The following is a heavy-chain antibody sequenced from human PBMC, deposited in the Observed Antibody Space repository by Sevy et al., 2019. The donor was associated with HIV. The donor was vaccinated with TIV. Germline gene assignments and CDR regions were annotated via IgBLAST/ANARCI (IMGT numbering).Heavy chain of an antibody. D-gene: IGHD6-13*01. V-gene: IGHV3-15*01. CDR3: TTDADSGTYDY. J-gene: IGHJ4*02. Sequence: GGSLRLSCAASGFTFSNAWMSWVRQAPGKGLEWVGRIKSKTDGGTTDYAAPVKGRFTISRDDSKNTLYLQMNSLKTADTAVYYCTTDADSGTYDYWGQGTLVTVSS. CDR1: GFTFSNAW. CDR2: IKSKTDGGTT.